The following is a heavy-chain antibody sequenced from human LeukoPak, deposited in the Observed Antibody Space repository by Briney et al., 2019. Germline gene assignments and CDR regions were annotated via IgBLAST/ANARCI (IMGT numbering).Heavy chain of an antibody. V-gene: IGHV3-48*02. CDR2: ISSSSSTI. CDR3: ARYFDS. Sequence: GGSLRLSCGVSGFTFSSSSMNWVRQAPGKGLDWVSYISSSSSTIYYADSVKGRFTISRDNAKNSLYLKMDSLRDEDTAVYYCARYFDSWGQGTLVTVSS. J-gene: IGHJ4*02. CDR1: GFTFSSSS.